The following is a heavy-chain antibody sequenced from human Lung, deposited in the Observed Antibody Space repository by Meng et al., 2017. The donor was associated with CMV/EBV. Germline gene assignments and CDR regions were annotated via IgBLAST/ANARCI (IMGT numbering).Heavy chain of an antibody. CDR3: AREARAAGTDEYFDY. CDR2: INPNSGGT. V-gene: IGHV1-2*02. J-gene: IGHJ4*02. Sequence: ASVXVSXKASGYTFTGYYMHWVRQAPGQGLGWMGWINPNSGGTNYAQKFQGRVTMTRDTSISTTYMELSRLRSDDTAVYYCAREARAAGTDEYFDYWGQGXLVTVSS. CDR1: GYTFTGYY. D-gene: IGHD6-13*01.